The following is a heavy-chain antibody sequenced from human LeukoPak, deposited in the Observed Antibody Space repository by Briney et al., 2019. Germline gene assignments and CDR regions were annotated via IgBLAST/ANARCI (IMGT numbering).Heavy chain of an antibody. D-gene: IGHD3-3*01. J-gene: IGHJ4*02. V-gene: IGHV4-34*01. Sequence: SETLSLTCAVYGGSFSGYYWSWIRQPPGKGLEWIGEINHSGSTNYNPSLKSRVTISVDTSKNQFSLKLSSVTAADTAVYYCARGPLRFLEWFFFFDYGGQGTLVTVSS. CDR1: GGSFSGYY. CDR2: INHSGST. CDR3: ARGPLRFLEWFFFFDY.